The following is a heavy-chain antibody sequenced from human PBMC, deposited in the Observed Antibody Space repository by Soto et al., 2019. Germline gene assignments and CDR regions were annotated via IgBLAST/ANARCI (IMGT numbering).Heavy chain of an antibody. D-gene: IGHD6-13*01. CDR3: AFSPDGGMAKQLGYYYGMDV. J-gene: IGHJ6*02. V-gene: IGHV6-1*01. Sequence: SQTLSLTCAISGDSVSGNSAAWDWIRQSPSRGLEWLGRTYYRSKWYNDYAVSVKSRITINPDTSKNQFSLQLNSVTPEDTAVYYCAFSPDGGMAKQLGYYYGMDVWGQGTRVTVSS. CDR1: GDSVSGNSAA. CDR2: TYYRSKWYN.